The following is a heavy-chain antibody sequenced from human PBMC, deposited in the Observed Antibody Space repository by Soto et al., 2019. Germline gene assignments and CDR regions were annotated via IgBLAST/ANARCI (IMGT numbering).Heavy chain of an antibody. J-gene: IGHJ4*02. CDR3: ATLIHDYDTGPNFQYFLES. Sequence: PGESLKISCEASVYSLAVYWITWVRQKTGDGLACMGRIDPSDAHSYYTPSFRGQVIISATKSITTFFQQGSSLRAADTAMYYFATLIHDYDTGPNFQYFLESCVQGTPVTVSS. D-gene: IGHD3-22*01. CDR2: IDPSDAHS. V-gene: IGHV5-10-1*04. CDR1: VYSLAVYW.